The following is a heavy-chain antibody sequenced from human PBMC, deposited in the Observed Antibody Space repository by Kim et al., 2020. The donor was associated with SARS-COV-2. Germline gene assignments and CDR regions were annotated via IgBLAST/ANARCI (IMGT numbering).Heavy chain of an antibody. CDR2: INSDGSST. J-gene: IGHJ6*02. CDR3: ARGHYYGMDV. Sequence: GGSLRLSCAASGFIFSGYWMHWVRQAPGKGLVWVSPINSDGSSTSYVDSVKGRFTISRDNAKDTLYLQMNSLRPEDTAVYYCARGHYYGMDVWGQGTTVTVSS. CDR1: GFIFSGYW. V-gene: IGHV3-74*01.